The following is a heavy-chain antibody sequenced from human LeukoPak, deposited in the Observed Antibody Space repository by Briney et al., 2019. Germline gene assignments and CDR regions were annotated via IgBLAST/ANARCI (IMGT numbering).Heavy chain of an antibody. CDR2: ISGSGGST. CDR3: AKDVNDILTGPPDY. Sequence: GGSLRLSCAASGFTFSSYAMSWVRQAPGKGLEWVSAISGSGGSTYCADSVKGRFTISRDNSKNTLYLQMNSLRAEDTAVYYCAKDVNDILTGPPDYWGQGTLVTVSS. CDR1: GFTFSSYA. J-gene: IGHJ4*02. D-gene: IGHD3-9*01. V-gene: IGHV3-23*01.